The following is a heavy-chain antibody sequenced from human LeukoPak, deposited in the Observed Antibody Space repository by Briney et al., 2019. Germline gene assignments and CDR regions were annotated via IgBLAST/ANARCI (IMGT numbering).Heavy chain of an antibody. CDR1: GFTFSSYD. V-gene: IGHV3-13*01. Sequence: GGSLRLSCVASGFTFSSYDIHWVRQATGKGLEWVSAIGTAFDTSYAVSVKGRFTISRENAKSSLLLQMNNLRAGDTALYYCARRNWGSGGGFDIWDQGTMVTVSS. J-gene: IGHJ3*02. D-gene: IGHD7-27*01. CDR3: ARRNWGSGGGFDI. CDR2: IGTAFDT.